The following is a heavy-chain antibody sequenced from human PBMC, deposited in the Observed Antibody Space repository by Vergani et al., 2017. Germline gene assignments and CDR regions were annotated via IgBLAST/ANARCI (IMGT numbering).Heavy chain of an antibody. D-gene: IGHD2-2*02. J-gene: IGHJ4*02. Sequence: QVQLQESGPGLVKPSQTLSLTCTVSGGSISSGSYYWSWIRQPAGKGLEWIGRIYTSGSTNYNPSLKSRVTMSVDTSKNQFSLKLSSVTAADTAVYYCARHARYCSSTSCYSFDYWGQGTLVTVSS. CDR3: ARHARYCSSTSCYSFDY. CDR2: IYTSGST. CDR1: GGSISSGSYY. V-gene: IGHV4-61*02.